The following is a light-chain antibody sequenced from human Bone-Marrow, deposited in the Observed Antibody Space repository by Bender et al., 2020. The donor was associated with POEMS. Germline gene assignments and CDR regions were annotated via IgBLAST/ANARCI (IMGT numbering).Light chain of an antibody. J-gene: IGLJ2*01. CDR1: SGSIASNY. V-gene: IGLV6-57*01. CDR2: EDN. CDR3: QSYHSSGVV. Sequence: NFMLTQPHSVSESPGKTVTISCTRSSGSIASNYVQWYQQRPGSSPTTVIYEDNQRPSGVPDRFSVSIDYSSNSASLTISGLRTEAEAAYFCQSYHSSGVVFGGGTMLTVL.